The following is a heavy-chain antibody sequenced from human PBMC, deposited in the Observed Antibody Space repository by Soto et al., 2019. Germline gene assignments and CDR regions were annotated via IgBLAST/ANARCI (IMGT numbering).Heavy chain of an antibody. D-gene: IGHD1-26*01. V-gene: IGHV4-30-2*01. CDR3: ARGRVGARRDWFDP. Sequence: QLQLQESGSGLVKPSQTLSLTCAVSGGSISSGGYSWSWIRQPPGKGLEWIGYIYHSGSTYYNPSLKSRVTISVDRSTNQSSLKLSSVTAADTAVYYCARGRVGARRDWFDPWGQGTLVTVSS. CDR1: GGSISSGGYS. J-gene: IGHJ5*02. CDR2: IYHSGST.